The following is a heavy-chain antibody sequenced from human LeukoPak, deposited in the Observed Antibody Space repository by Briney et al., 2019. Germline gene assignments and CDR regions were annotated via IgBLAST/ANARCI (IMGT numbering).Heavy chain of an antibody. D-gene: IGHD3-9*01. CDR2: MNPNSGNT. Sequence: GASVKVSCKASGYTFTSYDINWVRQATGQGLEWMGWMNPNSGNTGYAQKFQGRVTMTRNTSISTAYMELSSLRSEDTAVYYCAKETTYYDILTGYLGSNMDVWGKGTTVTVSS. V-gene: IGHV1-8*01. J-gene: IGHJ6*03. CDR1: GYTFTSYD. CDR3: AKETTYYDILTGYLGSNMDV.